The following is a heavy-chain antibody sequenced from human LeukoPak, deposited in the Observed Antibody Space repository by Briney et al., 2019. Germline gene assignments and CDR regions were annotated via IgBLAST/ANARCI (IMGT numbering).Heavy chain of an antibody. V-gene: IGHV4-34*01. J-gene: IGHJ4*02. CDR2: INHSGST. D-gene: IGHD3-9*01. CDR3: ARHEYDILTGYPLHFDY. Sequence: SETLSLTCAVYGGSFSDSFWNWFRQPPGKGLEWIGEINHSGSTTYNPSLKSRVTISVDTSKDQFSLKLSSVTAADTAVYYCARHEYDILTGYPLHFDYWGQGTLVTVSS. CDR1: GGSFSDSF.